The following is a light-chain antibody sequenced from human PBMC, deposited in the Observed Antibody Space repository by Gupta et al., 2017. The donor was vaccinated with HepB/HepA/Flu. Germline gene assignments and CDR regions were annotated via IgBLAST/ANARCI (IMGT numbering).Light chain of an antibody. Sequence: DIQMTQSPSTLSASVGDRVIITCRASQSISSWLAWYQQKPGKAPNLLIYKASSLVSGVPSRFSGSGSGTEFTLTISSLQPDDFATYYCQQYISNSPCSFAQGTKLKIK. J-gene: IGKJ2*04. V-gene: IGKV1-5*03. CDR3: QQYISNSPCS. CDR1: QSISSW. CDR2: KAS.